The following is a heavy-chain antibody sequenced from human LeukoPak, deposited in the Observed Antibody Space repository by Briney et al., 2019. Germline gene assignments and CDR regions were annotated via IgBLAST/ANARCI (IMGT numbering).Heavy chain of an antibody. V-gene: IGHV1-46*01. J-gene: IGHJ4*02. CDR2: INPSGGST. D-gene: IGHD5-12*01. CDR3: ARAQIVATIWRHYFDY. Sequence: ASVKVSCKASGYTFTSYYMHWVRQAPGQGLEWMGIINPSGGSTSYAQKFQGRVTMTRDTSTSTVYMELSSPRSEDTAVYYCARAQIVATIWRHYFDYWGQGTLVTVSS. CDR1: GYTFTSYY.